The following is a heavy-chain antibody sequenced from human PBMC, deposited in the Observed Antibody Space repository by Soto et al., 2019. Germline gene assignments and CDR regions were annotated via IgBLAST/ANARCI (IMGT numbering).Heavy chain of an antibody. D-gene: IGHD3-10*01. V-gene: IGHV1-2*02. CDR2: ISSNNGGT. J-gene: IGHJ4*02. Sequence: ASVKVSCKASGYTFTGYYIHWVRQAPGQGLEWMGWISSNNGGTYFARSFQGRVTVTEDKVTETAYMELRGLKSDETAVYYCEKPTPIRGAIITNINFDFWGQRNPVTVTS. CDR1: GYTFTGYY. CDR3: EKPTPIRGAIITNINFDF.